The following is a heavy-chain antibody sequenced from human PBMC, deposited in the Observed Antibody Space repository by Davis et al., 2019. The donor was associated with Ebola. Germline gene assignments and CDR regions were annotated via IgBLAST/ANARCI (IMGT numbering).Heavy chain of an antibody. J-gene: IGHJ6*04. CDR2: MNPNSGNT. CDR1: GYTFTSYD. CDR3: ARGSRYYGMDV. Sequence: AASVKVSCKASGYTFTSYDINWVRQATGQGLEWMGWMNPNSGNTGYAQKFQGRVTMTRDTSISTAYMELSSLRSDDTAVYYCARGSRYYGMDVWGKGTTVTVSS. V-gene: IGHV1-8*01.